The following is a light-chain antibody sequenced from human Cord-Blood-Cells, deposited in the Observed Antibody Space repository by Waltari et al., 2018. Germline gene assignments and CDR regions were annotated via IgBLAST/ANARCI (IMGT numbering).Light chain of an antibody. CDR3: QQSYSTPYS. CDR1: QSISSY. Sequence: DIPMTQSRSPVSASVGDRVTITCRASQSISSYLNWYQQKPGKARKHLIYAAASLQSGVPSRVSGSGSGTDFTLTISSLQPEDFATYYCQQSYSTPYSFGKGTKLEIK. V-gene: IGKV1-39*01. J-gene: IGKJ2*03. CDR2: AAA.